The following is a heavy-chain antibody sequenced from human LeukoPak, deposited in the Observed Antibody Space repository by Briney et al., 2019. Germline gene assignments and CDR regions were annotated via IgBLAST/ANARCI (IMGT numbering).Heavy chain of an antibody. D-gene: IGHD5-12*01. J-gene: IGHJ4*02. CDR3: AKRGYSGYDLDY. CDR1: GFTFSSYV. CDR2: ISYDGTNK. Sequence: GGSLRLSCAASGFTFSSYVMHWVRQAPGKGLEWVAGISYDGTNKYYADTVKGRFTISRANSNITLFLQINSLRPEDTAVHYCAKRGYSGYDLDYWGQGTLVTVSS. V-gene: IGHV3-30*18.